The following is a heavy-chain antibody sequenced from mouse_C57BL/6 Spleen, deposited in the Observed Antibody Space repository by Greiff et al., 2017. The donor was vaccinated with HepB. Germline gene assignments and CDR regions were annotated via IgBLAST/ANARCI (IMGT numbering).Heavy chain of an antibody. Sequence: VESGGGLVKPGGSLKLSCAASGFTFSDYGMHWVRQAPEKGLEWVAYISSGSSTIYYADTVKGRFTISRDNAKNTLFLQMTRLRAEDTAMYYCARAGGDGAYDLWGQGTLVTVSA. D-gene: IGHD6-5*01. CDR1: GFTFSDYG. CDR3: ARAGGDGAYDL. CDR2: ISSGSSTI. V-gene: IGHV5-17*01. J-gene: IGHJ3*01.